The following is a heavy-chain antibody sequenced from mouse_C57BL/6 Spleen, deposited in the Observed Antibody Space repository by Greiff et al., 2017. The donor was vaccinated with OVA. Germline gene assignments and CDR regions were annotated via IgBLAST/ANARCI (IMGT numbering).Heavy chain of an antibody. Sequence: EVKLVVSGEGLVKPGGSLKLSCAASGFTFSSYAMSWVRQTPEKRLEWVAYISSGGDYIYYADTVKGRFTISRDNARNTLYLQMSSLKSEDTAMYYCTREEGYGSSYNYWGQGTTLTVSS. V-gene: IGHV5-9-1*02. CDR1: GFTFSSYA. CDR2: ISSGGDYI. D-gene: IGHD1-1*01. J-gene: IGHJ2*01. CDR3: TREEGYGSSYNY.